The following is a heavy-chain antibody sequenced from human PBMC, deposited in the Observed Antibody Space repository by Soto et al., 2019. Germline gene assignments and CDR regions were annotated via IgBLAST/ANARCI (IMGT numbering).Heavy chain of an antibody. J-gene: IGHJ4*02. CDR3: ALKVVDTAMALDY. V-gene: IGHV4-39*01. D-gene: IGHD5-18*01. CDR2: IYYSGST. Sequence: KSSETLSLTCTVSGGSISSSSYYWGWIRQPPGKGLEWIGSIYYSGSTYYNPSLKSRVTISVDTSKNQFSLKLSSVTAADTAVYYCALKVVDTAMALDYWGQGTLVTVSS. CDR1: GGSISSSSYY.